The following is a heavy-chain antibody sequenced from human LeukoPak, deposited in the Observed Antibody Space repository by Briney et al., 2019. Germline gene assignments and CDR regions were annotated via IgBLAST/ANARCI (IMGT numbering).Heavy chain of an antibody. CDR1: GFTFSSYG. D-gene: IGHD3-22*01. CDR3: ARGPYYYDSSGYDY. J-gene: IGHJ4*02. V-gene: IGHV3-33*01. CDR2: IWYDGSNK. Sequence: PGGSLRLSCAASGFTFSSYGMHWVRQAPGKGPEWVAVIWYDGSNKYYVDSVKGRFTISRDNSKNTLYLQMNSLRAEDTAVYYCARGPYYYDSSGYDYWGQGTLVTVSS.